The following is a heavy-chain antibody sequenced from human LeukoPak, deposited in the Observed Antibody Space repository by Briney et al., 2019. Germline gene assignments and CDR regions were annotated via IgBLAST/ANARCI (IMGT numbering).Heavy chain of an antibody. V-gene: IGHV3-23*01. J-gene: IGHJ4*02. Sequence: PGGSLRLSCAASGFTFGSYAVTWVRQAPGKGLEWVSGITGSGDTTFYADSVKGRFTISRDNSKNTLYLQMHSLRAEDTAVYYCVKDYSTIAAAANPLFDYWGQGALVTVSS. CDR1: GFTFGSYA. CDR2: ITGSGDTT. D-gene: IGHD6-13*01. CDR3: VKDYSTIAAAANPLFDY.